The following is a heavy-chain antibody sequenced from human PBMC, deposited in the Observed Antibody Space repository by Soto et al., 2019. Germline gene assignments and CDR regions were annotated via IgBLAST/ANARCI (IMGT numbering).Heavy chain of an antibody. CDR2: ISYDGSNK. CDR1: GFTFSSYA. Sequence: GESLKISCAASGFTFSSYAMHWVRQAPGKGLEWVAVISYDGSNKYYADSVKGRFTISRDNSKNTLYLQMNSLRAEDTAVYYCARDYQRYGMDVWGQGTTVTVSS. CDR3: ARDYQRYGMDV. J-gene: IGHJ6*02. V-gene: IGHV3-30-3*01. D-gene: IGHD3-16*02.